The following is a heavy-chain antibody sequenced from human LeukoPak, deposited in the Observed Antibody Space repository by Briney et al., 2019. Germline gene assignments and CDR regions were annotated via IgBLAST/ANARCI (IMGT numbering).Heavy chain of an antibody. CDR2: IKQDGSEK. J-gene: IGHJ4*02. V-gene: IGHV3-7*01. D-gene: IGHD1-26*01. CDR3: AREKQSGGTSFDY. CDR1: GFTFSSYW. Sequence: PGGSLRLSCAASGFTFSSYWMSWVRQAPGKGLEWVANIKQDGSEKYYVDSVKGRFTISRDNAKNSLYLQMNSLRAEDTAFYYCAREKQSGGTSFDYWGQGSLVSVSS.